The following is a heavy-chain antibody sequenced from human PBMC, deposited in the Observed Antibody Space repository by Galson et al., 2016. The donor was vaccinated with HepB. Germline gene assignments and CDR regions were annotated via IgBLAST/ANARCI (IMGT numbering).Heavy chain of an antibody. CDR3: AKDHSIYGDYGTVIGD. V-gene: IGHV3-30*18. D-gene: IGHD4-17*01. CDR1: GFTFSSYG. Sequence: SLRLSCAASGFTFSSYGMHWVRQAPGKGLEWVALISYDGSNKYYADSVKGRFTISRDDSKNTAYLQMKSLRAEDTALYYCAKDHSIYGDYGTVIGDWGQGTLVTVSS. CDR2: ISYDGSNK. J-gene: IGHJ4*02.